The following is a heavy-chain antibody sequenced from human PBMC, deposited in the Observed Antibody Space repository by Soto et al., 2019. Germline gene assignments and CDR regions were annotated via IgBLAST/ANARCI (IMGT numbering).Heavy chain of an antibody. CDR1: GGSVSNDAYY. D-gene: IGHD1-26*01. J-gene: IGHJ4*02. V-gene: IGHV4-61*08. Sequence: QVQLQESGPGLVKPSETLSLTCIVSGGSVSNDAYYWSWIRQPPGKGLEWIGYIYHSGSTYYNPYLKSRVPISADTSANQFSLKVSSVTAADTAVYYCARPGIGWEFPFDYWGQGTLVNVSS. CDR2: IYHSGST. CDR3: ARPGIGWEFPFDY.